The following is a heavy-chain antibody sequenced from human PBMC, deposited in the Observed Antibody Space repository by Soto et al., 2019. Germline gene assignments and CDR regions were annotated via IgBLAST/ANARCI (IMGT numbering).Heavy chain of an antibody. CDR3: ARDGKLYGMDV. Sequence: ASVKVSCKVSGYTLTELSMHWVRQAPGKGLEWMGGFDPEDGETIYAQKFQGRVTITRDTSASTAYMELSSLRSEDTAVYYCARDGKLYGMDVWGQGTTVTVSS. CDR1: GYTLTELS. V-gene: IGHV1-24*01. J-gene: IGHJ6*02. CDR2: FDPEDGET. D-gene: IGHD2-2*02.